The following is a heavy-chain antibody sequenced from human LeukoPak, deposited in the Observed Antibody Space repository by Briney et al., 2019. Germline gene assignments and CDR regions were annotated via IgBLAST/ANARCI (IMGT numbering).Heavy chain of an antibody. J-gene: IGHJ4*02. CDR1: GYSFTGYF. Sequence: ASVKVSCKASGYSFTGYFIHWVRQAPGQGLEWMGCIDPNSGDTKYAQKFQGRVSMPRDTSTGTAYMELSRLRSDDTAVYFCARSGSTGYSLDYWGQGNPGHRLL. CDR3: ARSGSTGYSLDY. V-gene: IGHV1-2*02. CDR2: IDPNSGDT. D-gene: IGHD3-22*01.